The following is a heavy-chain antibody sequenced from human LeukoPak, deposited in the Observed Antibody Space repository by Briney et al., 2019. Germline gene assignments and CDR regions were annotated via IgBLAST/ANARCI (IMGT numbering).Heavy chain of an antibody. CDR3: AKAGLYYYGSGSYYPAFLDN. V-gene: IGHV3-23*01. J-gene: IGHJ4*02. CDR1: GFTISSYA. D-gene: IGHD3-10*01. CDR2: ISSSGDNT. Sequence: GGSLRLSCAASGFTISSYALSWVRQAPGEGLEWVSAISSSGDNTYYAGSVKGRFTITRDNSKNTLYLQMNSLRAEDTAVYYCAKAGLYYYGSGSYYPAFLDNWRQGTLVTVSS.